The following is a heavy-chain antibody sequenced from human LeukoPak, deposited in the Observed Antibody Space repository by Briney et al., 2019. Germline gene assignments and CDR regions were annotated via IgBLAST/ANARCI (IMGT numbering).Heavy chain of an antibody. CDR3: ARDVFSGYSCGGGDCYPDY. J-gene: IGHJ4*02. D-gene: IGHD2-21*02. CDR2: INPNSGGT. CDR1: GYTLTGYY. Sequence: ASVKVSCKASGYTLTGYYMHWVRQAPGQGLEWMGWINPNSGGTNYAQKFQGRATMTRDTSISTAYMELSRLRSDDTAVYYCARDVFSGYSCGGGDCYPDYWGQGTLVTVSS. V-gene: IGHV1-2*02.